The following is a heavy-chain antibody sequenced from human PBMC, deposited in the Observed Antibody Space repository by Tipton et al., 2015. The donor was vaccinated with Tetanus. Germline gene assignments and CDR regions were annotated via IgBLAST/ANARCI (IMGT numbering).Heavy chain of an antibody. CDR2: INHSGST. D-gene: IGHD2-15*01. CDR3: ARGDCSGGSCSGGFDY. J-gene: IGHJ4*03. CDR1: GGSFSGYY. V-gene: IGHV4-34*01. Sequence: TLSLTCAVYGGSFSGYYWSWIRQPPGKGLEWIGEINHSGSTNYNPSLKSRVTISVDTSKNQFSLKLSSVTAADTAVYYCARGDCSGGSCSGGFDYWGQGTTVTVSS.